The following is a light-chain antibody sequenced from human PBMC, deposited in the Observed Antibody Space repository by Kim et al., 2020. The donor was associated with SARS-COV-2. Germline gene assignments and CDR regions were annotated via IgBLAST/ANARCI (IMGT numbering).Light chain of an antibody. J-gene: IGLJ2*01. Sequence: QSVLTQPPSASATPGQTVTISCSGGNSNLGSFPIDWYQQLPGAAPKRLIYHNDQRPSGVPDRFSGSKSGTSGSMAISGLQYEDEADYYCAAWEARLNALVFGGGTQLTVL. CDR1: NSNLGSFP. V-gene: IGLV1-44*01. CDR3: AAWEARLNALV. CDR2: HND.